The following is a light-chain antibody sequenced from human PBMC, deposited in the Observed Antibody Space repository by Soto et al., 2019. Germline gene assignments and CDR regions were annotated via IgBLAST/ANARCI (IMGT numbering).Light chain of an antibody. J-gene: IGKJ4*01. V-gene: IGKV1-39*01. CDR1: QNINNY. Sequence: DVQMTQSPSSLSASVGDRVTITCRASQNINNYLNLYQQKPGKAPNLLIYSTSTLESGVPSRFSGRRSGTDFTLTITSLQPEDFATYYCQQGFSIPFGGGTKVDIK. CDR3: QQGFSIP. CDR2: STS.